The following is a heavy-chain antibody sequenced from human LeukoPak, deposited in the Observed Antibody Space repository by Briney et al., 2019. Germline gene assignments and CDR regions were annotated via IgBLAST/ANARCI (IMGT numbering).Heavy chain of an antibody. Sequence: NPSETLSLTCTVSGGSISSYYWSWIRQPAGKGLEWIGRIYTSGSTNYNPSLKSRVTMSVDTSKNQFSLKLSSVTAADTAVYYCAREGTSGTHLNWFDPWGQGTLVTVSS. V-gene: IGHV4-4*07. CDR3: AREGTSGTHLNWFDP. CDR2: IYTSGST. CDR1: GGSISSYY. J-gene: IGHJ5*02. D-gene: IGHD1-1*01.